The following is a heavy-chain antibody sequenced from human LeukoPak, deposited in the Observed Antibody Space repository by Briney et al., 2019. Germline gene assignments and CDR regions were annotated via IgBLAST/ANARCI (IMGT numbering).Heavy chain of an antibody. CDR3: ARDRSGIYDAFDI. D-gene: IGHD1-14*01. CDR1: GFTFSNYG. Sequence: GRSLRLSCAAAGFTFSNYGIHWVRQAPGEGLGWVAVISKDGSNKDYADSVKGRFIISRDNSKNTLYLQMNSLRAEDTAVYYCARDRSGIYDAFDIWGQGTMVTVSS. CDR2: ISKDGSNK. J-gene: IGHJ3*02. V-gene: IGHV3-30*03.